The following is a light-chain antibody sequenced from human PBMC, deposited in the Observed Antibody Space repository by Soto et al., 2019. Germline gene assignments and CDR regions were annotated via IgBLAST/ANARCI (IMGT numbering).Light chain of an antibody. Sequence: QSVLTQPPSASGTPGQRVTISCSGSSSNVGKSIVNWYQQLPGAAPKPLIHNDDLRPSGVPDRFSGSKSGTSASLAISGLQSEDEADYYCASWDDSLNGPLFGGGTKLTVL. CDR3: ASWDDSLNGPL. V-gene: IGLV1-44*01. CDR2: NDD. CDR1: SSNVGKSI. J-gene: IGLJ3*02.